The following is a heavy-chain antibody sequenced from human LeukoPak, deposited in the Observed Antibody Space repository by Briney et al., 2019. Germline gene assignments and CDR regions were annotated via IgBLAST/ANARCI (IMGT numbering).Heavy chain of an antibody. CDR3: ARGRVTGDYIRDFDY. J-gene: IGHJ4*02. V-gene: IGHV3-48*03. CDR1: GFTFSNYE. Sequence: PGGSLRLSCTASGFTFSNYEMNWVRQAPGKGLEWVSYISSGGGTIYYADSVRGRFTTSRDSAKKSLYLQMNSLRAEDTATYYCARGRVTGDYIRDFDYWGQGTLVTVFS. D-gene: IGHD4-17*01. CDR2: ISSGGGTI.